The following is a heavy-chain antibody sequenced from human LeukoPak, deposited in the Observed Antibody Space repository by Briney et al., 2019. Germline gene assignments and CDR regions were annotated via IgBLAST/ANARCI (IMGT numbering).Heavy chain of an antibody. Sequence: GESLKISCKGSGYSFTSYRIGWVRQMPGKGLEWMGIIYPGDSDTRYSPSFQGQVTISADKSISTAYLQWSSLKASDTAMYYCARTIKPDIVVVPAPAKVAFDIWGQGTMVTVSS. J-gene: IGHJ3*02. CDR2: IYPGDSDT. D-gene: IGHD2-2*01. CDR1: GYSFTSYR. CDR3: ARTIKPDIVVVPAPAKVAFDI. V-gene: IGHV5-51*01.